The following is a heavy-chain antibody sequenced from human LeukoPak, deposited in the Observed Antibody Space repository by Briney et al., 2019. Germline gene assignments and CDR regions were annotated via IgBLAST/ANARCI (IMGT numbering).Heavy chain of an antibody. D-gene: IGHD5-24*01. Sequence: PSETLSLTCAVSGGSISSSNWWSWVRQPPGKGLEWIGEIYHSGSTYYNPSLKSRVTISVDRSKNQFSLKLSSVTAADTAVYYCAREGGWLQSDDAFDIWGQGTMVTVSS. CDR1: GGSISSSNW. CDR3: AREGGWLQSDDAFDI. CDR2: IYHSGST. J-gene: IGHJ3*02. V-gene: IGHV4-4*02.